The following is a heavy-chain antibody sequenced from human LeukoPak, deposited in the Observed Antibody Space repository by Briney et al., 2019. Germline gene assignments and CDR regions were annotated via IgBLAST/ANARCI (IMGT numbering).Heavy chain of an antibody. CDR3: AKVKESNYMDV. CDR1: GFTFDDYA. J-gene: IGHJ6*03. Sequence: PGGSLRLSCAASGFTFDDYAMHWVRQAPGKGLEWVAFIRYDGSNKYYADSVKGRFTISRDNSKNTLYLQTNSLRAEDTAVYYCAKVKESNYMDVWGKGTTVTISS. CDR2: IRYDGSNK. V-gene: IGHV3-30*02.